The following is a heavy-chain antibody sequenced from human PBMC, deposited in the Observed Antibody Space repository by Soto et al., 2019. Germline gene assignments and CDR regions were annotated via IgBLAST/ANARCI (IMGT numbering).Heavy chain of an antibody. J-gene: IGHJ4*02. Sequence: TLSLTCIPSAHSINKYYRSSVRQSPGKGLEWIGCSYYSGSTNYNPSLKSRVTMSIDASKTRFSLRLRSVTAAETAVYYCARRQNWNYLFDNWGQGTLVTTSS. V-gene: IGHV4-59*01. CDR3: ARRQNWNYLFDN. CDR2: SYYSGST. D-gene: IGHD1-7*01. CDR1: AHSINKYY.